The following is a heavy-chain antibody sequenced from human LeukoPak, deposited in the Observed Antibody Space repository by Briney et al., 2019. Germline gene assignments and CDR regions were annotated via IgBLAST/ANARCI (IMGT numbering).Heavy chain of an antibody. CDR1: GFTFRIHG. V-gene: IGHV3-23*01. D-gene: IGHD7-27*01. J-gene: IGHJ4*02. CDR3: AQDIAWGAFEH. CDR2: ISPRGGDT. Sequence: GGSLRLSCAASGFTFRIHGMNWVRQAPGKGLEWVSGISPRGGDTYYADSVKGRFTISRDDSMNTLSLQMSSLRVEDTALYYCAQDIAWGAFEHWGRGTLVTVSS.